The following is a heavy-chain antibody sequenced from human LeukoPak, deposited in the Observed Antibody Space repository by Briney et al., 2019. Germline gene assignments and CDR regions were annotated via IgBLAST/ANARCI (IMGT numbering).Heavy chain of an antibody. Sequence: PGGSLRLSCTASGFTFSSYSLNWVRQAPGKGLEWVSAISGSGGSTYYADSVKGRFTISRDNSKNTLYLQMNSLRAEDTAVYYCAKTAGAPSYAFDIWGQGTMVTVSS. CDR2: ISGSGGST. D-gene: IGHD6-19*01. V-gene: IGHV3-23*01. CDR3: AKTAGAPSYAFDI. J-gene: IGHJ3*02. CDR1: GFTFSSYS.